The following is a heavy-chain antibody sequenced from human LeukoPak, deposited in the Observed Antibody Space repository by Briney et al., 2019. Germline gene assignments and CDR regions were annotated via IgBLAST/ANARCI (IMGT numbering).Heavy chain of an antibody. CDR1: GFTFDDYA. Sequence: GGSLRLSCAASGFTFDDYAMHWVQQAPGKGLEWVSGISWNSGSIGYADSVKGRFTISRDNAKNSLYLQMNSLRAEDTAVYYCARDSFDPWGQGTLVTVSS. CDR2: ISWNSGSI. V-gene: IGHV3-9*01. CDR3: ARDSFDP. J-gene: IGHJ5*02.